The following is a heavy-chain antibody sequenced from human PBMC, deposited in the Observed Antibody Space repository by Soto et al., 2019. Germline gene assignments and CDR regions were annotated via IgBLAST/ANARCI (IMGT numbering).Heavy chain of an antibody. V-gene: IGHV3-30*18. J-gene: IGHJ6*02. Sequence: SGGSLRLSCAASGFTFSSHGMHWVRQAPGKGLEWVAVISYDGSNKYYADSVKGRFTISRDNSKNTLYLQMNSLRAEDTAVYYCAKDLEYYYYYGMDVWGQGTTVTVS. CDR1: GFTFSSHG. CDR3: AKDLEYYYYYGMDV. CDR2: ISYDGSNK.